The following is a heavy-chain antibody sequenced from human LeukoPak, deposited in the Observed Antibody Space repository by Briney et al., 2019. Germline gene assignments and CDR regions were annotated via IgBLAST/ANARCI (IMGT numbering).Heavy chain of an antibody. J-gene: IGHJ4*02. D-gene: IGHD2-21*01. CDR1: GGSFSGYY. Sequence: SETLSLTCAVYGGSFSGYYWSWIRQPPGKGLEWIGEIDHSGSTNCNPSLKGRVTISVDTSKNQFSLKLSSVTAADTAVYYCARGQGVNYFDYWGQGTLVTVSS. V-gene: IGHV4-34*01. CDR2: IDHSGST. CDR3: ARGQGVNYFDY.